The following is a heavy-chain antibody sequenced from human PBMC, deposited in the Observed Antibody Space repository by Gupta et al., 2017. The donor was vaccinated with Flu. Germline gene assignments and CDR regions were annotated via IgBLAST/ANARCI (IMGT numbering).Heavy chain of an antibody. J-gene: IGHJ5*02. D-gene: IGHD2-2*02. CDR1: GGSISSSSYY. V-gene: IGHV4-39*01. CDR2: IYYSGST. CDR3: ARRGYCSSTSCYTTRGNWFDP. Sequence: QLQLQESGPGLVKPSETLSLTCTVSGGSISSSSYYWGWIRQPPGKGLEWIGSIYYSGSTYYNPSLKSRVTISVDTSKNQFSLKLSSVTAADTAVYYCARRGYCSSTSCYTTRGNWFDPWGQGTLVTVSS.